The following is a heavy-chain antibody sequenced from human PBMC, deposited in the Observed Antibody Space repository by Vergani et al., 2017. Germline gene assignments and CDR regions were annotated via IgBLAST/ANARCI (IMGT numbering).Heavy chain of an antibody. V-gene: IGHV3-30*18. CDR2: ISYDGSNK. CDR3: AKGRLWIDY. CDR1: GFTFSSYG. J-gene: IGHJ4*02. Sequence: VQLVESGGGLVQPGGSLRLSCAASGFTFSSYGMHWVRQAPGKGLEWVAVISYDGSNKYYADSVKGRFTISRDNSKNTLYLQMNSLRAEDTAVYYCAKGRLWIDYWGQGTLVTVSS. D-gene: IGHD2-21*01.